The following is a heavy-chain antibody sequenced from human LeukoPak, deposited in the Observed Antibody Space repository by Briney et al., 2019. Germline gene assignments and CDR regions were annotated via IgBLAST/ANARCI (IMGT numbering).Heavy chain of an antibody. J-gene: IGHJ4*02. D-gene: IGHD6-13*01. CDR1: GFTFSSYS. CDR3: ARRSAAAVDY. V-gene: IGHV3-21*01. Sequence: GGSLRLSCPASGFTFSSYSMNWVRQAPGQWLEWVSSISSSSSYIYYADSVKGRFTISRDNAKNSLYLQMNSLRAEDTAVHYCARRSAAAVDYWGQGTLVTVSS. CDR2: ISSSSSYI.